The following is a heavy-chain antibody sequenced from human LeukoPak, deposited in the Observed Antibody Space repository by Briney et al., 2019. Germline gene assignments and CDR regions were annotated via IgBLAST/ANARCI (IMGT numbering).Heavy chain of an antibody. CDR1: GFTFSSHE. CDR2: ISSSGSTI. D-gene: IGHD6-19*01. CDR3: AREENTSGWYSKFDY. V-gene: IGHV3-48*03. J-gene: IGHJ4*02. Sequence: GSLRLSCAASGFTFSSHEMNWVHQAPGKGLEWVSYISSSGSTIYYADSVKGRFTISRDNAKNSLYLQMSSLRAEDTAIYYCAREENTSGWYSKFDYWAQGTLVTVSS.